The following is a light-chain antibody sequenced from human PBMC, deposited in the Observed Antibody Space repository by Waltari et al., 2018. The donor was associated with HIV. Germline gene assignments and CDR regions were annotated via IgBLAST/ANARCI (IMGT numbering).Light chain of an antibody. CDR1: SSDVGGYNY. CDR3: SSYPGSFPWV. Sequence: QSALTQPPSASGSPGQSVTISCTGSSSDVGGYNYVSWYQQHPGKSPKLIIYEVTKRPSGFPDRFSCSKSGNTASLTVSGLQAEDEADYYCSSYPGSFPWVFGGGTKLTVL. J-gene: IGLJ3*02. V-gene: IGLV2-8*01. CDR2: EVT.